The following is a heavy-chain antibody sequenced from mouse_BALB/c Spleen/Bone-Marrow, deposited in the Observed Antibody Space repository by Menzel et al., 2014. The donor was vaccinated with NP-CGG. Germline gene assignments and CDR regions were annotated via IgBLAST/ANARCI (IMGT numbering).Heavy chain of an antibody. J-gene: IGHJ2*01. V-gene: IGHV1-80*01. CDR1: GYVFSTYW. Sequence: VKLQESGAELVRPESSVKISCESSGYVFSTYWINWVKQRPGQGLEWIGQIYPGDGDTDYNGKFKDKATLAADKSSNTAYMQLSSLTSEDSAVYFCARGGISVDYWGQGTTLTVSS. CDR3: ARGGISVDY. CDR2: IYPGDGDT.